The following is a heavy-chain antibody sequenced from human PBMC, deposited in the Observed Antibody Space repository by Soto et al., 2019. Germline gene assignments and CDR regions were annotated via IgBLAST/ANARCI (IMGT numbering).Heavy chain of an antibody. CDR2: INPNSGGT. Sequence: ASVKVSCKASGYTFTGYYMHWVRQAPGQGLEWMGWINPNSGGTNYAQKFQGWVTMTRDTSISTAYMELSRLRSDDTAVYYCARADKYSSSFYFDYWGQGTLVTVSS. CDR1: GYTFTGYY. D-gene: IGHD6-6*01. V-gene: IGHV1-2*04. J-gene: IGHJ4*02. CDR3: ARADKYSSSFYFDY.